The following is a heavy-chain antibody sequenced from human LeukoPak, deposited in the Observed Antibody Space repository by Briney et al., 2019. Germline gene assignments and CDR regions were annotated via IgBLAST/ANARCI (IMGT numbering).Heavy chain of an antibody. CDR1: GDSISNSGWS. CDR2: MPFDENVADNEIP. V-gene: IGHV4-39*01. D-gene: IGHD3-3*01. J-gene: IGHJ5*02. Sequence: PSETLSLTCKVSGDSISNSGWSWGWVRQFPGKGLEWIGTMPFDENVADNEIPSYNPSLKRRVIISAEKSKNQLSLKVNSVTAADTASYYCARLTLTGVSERGWFDAWGQGTLVIVSS. CDR3: ARLTLTGVSERGWFDA.